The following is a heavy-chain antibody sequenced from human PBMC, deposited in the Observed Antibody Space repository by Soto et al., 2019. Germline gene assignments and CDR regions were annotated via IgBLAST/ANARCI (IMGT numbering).Heavy chain of an antibody. CDR1: GGSISSGDYY. V-gene: IGHV4-30-4*01. CDR2: IYYSGST. Sequence: QVQLQESGPGLVKPSQTLSLTCTVSGGSISSGDYYWCWIRQPPGKGLEWIGYIYYSGSTYYNPYLKSRVTTSVDTSNNKSPLKLSSVTAAETAVYYCARAQGSGFLVSWGQGTLVTVSS. D-gene: IGHD3-10*01. CDR3: ARAQGSGFLVS. J-gene: IGHJ4*02.